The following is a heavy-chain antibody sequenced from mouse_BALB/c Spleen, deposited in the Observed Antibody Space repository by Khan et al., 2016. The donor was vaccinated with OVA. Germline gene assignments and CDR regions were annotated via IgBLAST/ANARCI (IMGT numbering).Heavy chain of an antibody. J-gene: IGHJ3*01. Sequence: QVQLQQSGAELVRPGTSVKVSCKASGYAFNNYMIEWVKQRPGQGLEWIGVINPGSGDTKYNEKIKGKATLTADKSSNTAYMQLSSLTSDDSAVYCCARGGCGSLSYWGQGTLVTVSA. V-gene: IGHV1-54*01. CDR1: GYAFNNYM. D-gene: IGHD1-1*02. CDR3: ARGGCGSLSY. CDR2: INPGSGDT.